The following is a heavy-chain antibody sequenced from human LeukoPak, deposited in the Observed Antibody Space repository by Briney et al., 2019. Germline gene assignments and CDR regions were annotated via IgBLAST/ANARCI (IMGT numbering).Heavy chain of an antibody. CDR2: SGDNT. V-gene: IGHV3-23*01. J-gene: IGHJ3*02. Sequence: GGSLRLSCAASGFTFSSYAMSWVRQAPGKGLEWVSSSGDNTRYADSVKGRFTISRDNSKNTLDLQMNGLRAEDTAVYYCAKSWRYYDSSNYYAFDIWGQGTMVTVSS. D-gene: IGHD3-22*01. CDR1: GFTFSSYA. CDR3: AKSWRYYDSSNYYAFDI.